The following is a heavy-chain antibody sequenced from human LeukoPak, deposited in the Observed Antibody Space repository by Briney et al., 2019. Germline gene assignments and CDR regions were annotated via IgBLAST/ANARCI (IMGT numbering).Heavy chain of an antibody. CDR2: IIPIFGTA. CDR1: GGTFSSYA. V-gene: IGHV1-69*13. CDR3: AFGGYDFWSGYLGSMDV. D-gene: IGHD3-3*01. Sequence: ASVKVSCKASGGTFSSYAISWVRQAPGQGLEWMGGIIPIFGTANHAQKFQGRVTITADESTSTAYMELSSLRSEDTAVYYCAFGGYDFWSGYLGSMDVWGKGTTVTVSS. J-gene: IGHJ6*03.